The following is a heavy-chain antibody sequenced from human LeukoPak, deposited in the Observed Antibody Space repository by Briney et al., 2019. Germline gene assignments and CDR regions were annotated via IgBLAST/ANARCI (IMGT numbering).Heavy chain of an antibody. CDR3: ARHYQQWLVVGGFDY. J-gene: IGHJ4*02. V-gene: IGHV4-59*01. D-gene: IGHD6-19*01. CDR1: GGSISSYY. Sequence: SETLSLTCTVSGGSISSYYWSWIRPPPGKGLEWIGYIYYSGSTNYNPSLKSRVTISVDTSKNQFSLKLSSVTAADTAVYYCARHYQQWLVVGGFDYWGQGTLVTVSS. CDR2: IYYSGST.